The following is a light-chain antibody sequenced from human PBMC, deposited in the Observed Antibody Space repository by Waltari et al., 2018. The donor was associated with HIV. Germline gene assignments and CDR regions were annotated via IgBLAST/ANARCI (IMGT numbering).Light chain of an antibody. CDR2: AAS. CDR3: QQSYTHPRS. J-gene: IGKJ3*01. CDR1: QSVNGY. V-gene: IGKV1-39*01. Sequence: DIQMTQSPSSLSASEGDRVYLSCRATQSVNGYLNWYQEKPGKAPKLLIYAASSLHSGVPPRFRGSGSGTDFTLTITSLQLEDCAVYYCQQSYTHPRSFGPGTKVEI.